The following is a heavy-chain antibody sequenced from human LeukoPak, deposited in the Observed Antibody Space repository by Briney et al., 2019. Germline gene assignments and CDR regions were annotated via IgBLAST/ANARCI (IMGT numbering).Heavy chain of an antibody. J-gene: IGHJ4*02. D-gene: IGHD3-10*01. CDR1: GFTFSSYA. V-gene: IGHV3-23*01. Sequence: GGSLRLSCAASGFTFSSYAMSWVRQAPGKGLEWVSAISGSGGSTYYADSVKGRFTISRDNSKNTLYLQMSSLRAEETAVYYCAKGGLWFGEPNFDYWGQGTLVTVSS. CDR2: ISGSGGST. CDR3: AKGGLWFGEPNFDY.